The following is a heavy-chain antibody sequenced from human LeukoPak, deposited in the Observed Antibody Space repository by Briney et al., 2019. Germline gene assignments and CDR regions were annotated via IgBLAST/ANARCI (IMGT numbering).Heavy chain of an antibody. J-gene: IGHJ3*02. CDR3: AIWVPHVGSWFGELSAFDI. CDR1: GYTLTELS. D-gene: IGHD3-10*01. Sequence: ASVKVSFKVSGYTLTELSMHWVRQAPGKGLEWMGGFDPEGGETIYAQKFQGRVTMTEDTSTDTAYMELNSLRSEDTAVYYCAIWVPHVGSWFGELSAFDIWGQGTMVTVSS. V-gene: IGHV1-24*01. CDR2: FDPEGGET.